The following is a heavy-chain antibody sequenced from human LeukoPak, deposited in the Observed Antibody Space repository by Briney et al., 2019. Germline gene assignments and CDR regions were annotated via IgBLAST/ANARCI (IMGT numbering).Heavy chain of an antibody. J-gene: IGHJ4*02. V-gene: IGHV1-2*02. CDR2: ISLYTGGT. Sequence: ASVQVSCKASGYTFTAYYIHWVRQAPGQGLEWMGWISLYTGGTNYAQKFQSRVTITQDRSSNTVYMDLNRLTSDDTALYYCVRDHNSENWGSLGKWGQGTLVTVSS. CDR1: GYTFTAYY. D-gene: IGHD7-27*01. CDR3: VRDHNSENWGSLGK.